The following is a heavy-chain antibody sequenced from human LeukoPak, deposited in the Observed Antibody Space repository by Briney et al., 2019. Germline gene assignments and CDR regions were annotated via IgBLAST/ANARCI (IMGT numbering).Heavy chain of an antibody. Sequence: GGSLRLSCAASGFTFSSYTMNWVRQAPGKGLEWVSSISSGSSYIYYADSMKGRFTISRDNAKNSLYLQMNSLRAEDTAVYYCARAGSGDYWGQGTLVTVSS. D-gene: IGHD2-15*01. CDR3: ARAGSGDY. CDR2: ISSGSSYI. J-gene: IGHJ4*02. V-gene: IGHV3-21*01. CDR1: GFTFSSYT.